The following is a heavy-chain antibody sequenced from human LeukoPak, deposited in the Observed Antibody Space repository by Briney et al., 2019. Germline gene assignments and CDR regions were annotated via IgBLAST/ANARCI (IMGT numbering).Heavy chain of an antibody. CDR2: INPNSGGT. V-gene: IGHV1-2*02. CDR1: GYTFTGYY. J-gene: IGHJ4*02. CDR3: ARDTSRVAVFDY. Sequence: GSVKVSCKASGYTFTGYYMHWVRQAPGQGLEWMGWINPNSGGTNYAQKFQGRVTMTRDTSISTAYMELSRLRSDDTAVYYCARDTSRVAVFDYWGQGTLVTVSS. D-gene: IGHD6-19*01.